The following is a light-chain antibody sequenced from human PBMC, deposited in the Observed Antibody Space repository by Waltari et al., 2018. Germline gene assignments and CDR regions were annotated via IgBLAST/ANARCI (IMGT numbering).Light chain of an antibody. J-gene: IGKJ4*01. CDR2: LGS. CDR3: MQTQEIPLT. V-gene: IGKV2-28*01. Sequence: ALTQSPLSLPVTPGAPASIFCRSSQSLLHSDGRNFLDWYVQKPGQSPQLLIYLGSVRASGVPDRFSGGGSGTDFTRTISRVEAEDVWVYYCMQTQEIPLTVGGGTKVEIK. CDR1: QSLLHSDGRNF.